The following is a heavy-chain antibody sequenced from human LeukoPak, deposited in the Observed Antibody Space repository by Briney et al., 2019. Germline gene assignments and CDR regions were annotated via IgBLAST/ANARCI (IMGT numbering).Heavy chain of an antibody. V-gene: IGHV1-46*01. D-gene: IGHD5-24*01. CDR1: GYTFTSNY. J-gene: IGHJ5*02. CDR3: ARDNSVRDEAWWFNP. CDR2: ISPSGGST. Sequence: ASVKVSCKAFGYTFTSNYMHWVRQAPGQGPECMGVISPSGGSTTYAQKFQGRVTLTRDMSTSTDYLELSSLRSEDTAVYYCARDNSVRDEAWWFNPWASQPWSPSPQ.